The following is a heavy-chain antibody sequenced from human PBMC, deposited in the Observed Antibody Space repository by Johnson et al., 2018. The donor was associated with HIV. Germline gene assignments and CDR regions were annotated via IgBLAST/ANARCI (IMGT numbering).Heavy chain of an antibody. Sequence: QVQLVESGGGVVQPGRSLRLSCAASGFTFSSYGMHWVRQAPGKGLEWVAVIWYDGSNKYYADSVKGRFTISRDNAKKSLYLQMNSLRAEDTAVYYCARELRIAARGLAFDIWGRGTMVTVSS. CDR3: ARELRIAARGLAFDI. J-gene: IGHJ3*02. D-gene: IGHD6-6*01. CDR1: GFTFSSYG. CDR2: IWYDGSNK. V-gene: IGHV3-33*01.